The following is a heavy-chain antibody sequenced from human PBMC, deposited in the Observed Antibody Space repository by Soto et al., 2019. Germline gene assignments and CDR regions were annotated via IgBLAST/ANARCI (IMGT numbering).Heavy chain of an antibody. J-gene: IGHJ6*02. CDR2: IYSGGST. Sequence: GGSLRLSCGASVFTVSSNYMRWVRQAPGKGLEWVSFIYSGGSTYYADSVKGRFTISRDNSKNTLYLRMNSPRAEDTDVYYCARDQGYSSSSWYYGMDVWGQGTTVTVSS. CDR3: ARDQGYSSSSWYYGMDV. CDR1: VFTVSSNY. D-gene: IGHD6-6*01. V-gene: IGHV3-53*01.